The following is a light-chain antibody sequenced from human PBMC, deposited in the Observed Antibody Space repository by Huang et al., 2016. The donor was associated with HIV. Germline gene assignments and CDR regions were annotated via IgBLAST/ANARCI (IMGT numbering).Light chain of an antibody. CDR3: QQRSDWPLT. CDR1: QSVSAD. J-gene: IGKJ4*01. Sequence: DIVLTQSLATLSLSPGERATLSCMASQSVSADLAWYQQKPGQAPRLLIYGASSRATGIPSRFSGRGSGTDFTLTISSLEPEDFAVYYCQQRSDWPLTFGGGTKVEIK. CDR2: GAS. V-gene: IGKV3-11*01.